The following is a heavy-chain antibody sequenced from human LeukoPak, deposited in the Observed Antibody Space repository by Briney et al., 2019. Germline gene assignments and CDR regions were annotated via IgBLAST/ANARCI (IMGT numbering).Heavy chain of an antibody. J-gene: IGHJ4*02. CDR1: GGSISSYY. CDR2: IYYSGST. Sequence: SETLSLSCTVSGGSISSYYWSWIRQPPGKGLEWIGFIYYSGSTNYNPSLKSRVTISVDTSKNQFSLKLTSVTAADTAVYYRARGRGPWGYWGQGTLVTVSS. D-gene: IGHD3-10*01. CDR3: ARGRGPWGY. V-gene: IGHV4-59*08.